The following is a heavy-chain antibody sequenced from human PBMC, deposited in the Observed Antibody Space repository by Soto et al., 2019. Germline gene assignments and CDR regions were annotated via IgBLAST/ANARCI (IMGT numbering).Heavy chain of an antibody. CDR2: IYYNGNT. CDR3: ARAGLLVVPAGILHLDS. CDR1: GGSISNYY. V-gene: IGHV4-59*01. D-gene: IGHD2-2*01. J-gene: IGHJ4*02. Sequence: QVQLQESGPGVVMPSETLSLTCSVSGGSISNYYWSWIRHSPGKGLEWIGYIYYNGNTHYNPSLRSRVTMSVDTSKNQFSLNLSSVTAADTAVYYCARAGLLVVPAGILHLDSLGQGTLVTVSS.